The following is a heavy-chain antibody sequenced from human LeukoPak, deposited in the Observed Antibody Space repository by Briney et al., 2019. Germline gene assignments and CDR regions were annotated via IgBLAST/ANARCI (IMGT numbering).Heavy chain of an antibody. CDR3: ASRSVSSRYGDFDY. CDR1: GFTVSRNY. D-gene: IGHD6-25*01. CDR2: INTDGSA. J-gene: IGHJ4*02. V-gene: IGHV3-53*01. Sequence: GGSLRLSCAAPGFTVSRNYMGWVRQAPGKGLEWVSIINTDGSANYAGSVKGRFTISRDNSKNTLYLQMNNLRAEDAAVYYCASRSVSSRYGDFDYWGQGTLVTVSS.